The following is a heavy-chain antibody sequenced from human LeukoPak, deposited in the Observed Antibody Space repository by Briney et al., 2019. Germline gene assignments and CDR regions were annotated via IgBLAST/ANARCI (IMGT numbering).Heavy chain of an antibody. CDR3: AHSCGGGNSAYFDY. D-gene: IGHD4-23*01. CDR1: GFSLSTSGVG. J-gene: IGHJ4*02. CDR2: IYWDDDE. Sequence: SGPTLVDPTQPLTLTCTFSGFSLSTSGVGVGWIRQPPGKALEWLAVIYWDDDERYSPSPKSRLTITKDTSKNQVVLTMTNMDPVDTATYYCAHSCGGGNSAYFDYWGQGTLVTVSS. V-gene: IGHV2-5*02.